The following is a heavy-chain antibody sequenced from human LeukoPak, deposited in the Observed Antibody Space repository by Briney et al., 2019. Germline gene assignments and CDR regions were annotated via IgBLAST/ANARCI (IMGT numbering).Heavy chain of an antibody. J-gene: IGHJ4*02. CDR1: NYSVRSDLH. CDR3: ASLRFGDSYFDF. Sequence: PSETLSLTCKVSNYSVRSDLHWSWIRQSPGRGLEWIAGIYQSGHAYYSPSLKSRVLISFDTSKKELSLKINSVTATDTALYYCASLRFGDSYFDFWGQGTQVTVSS. V-gene: IGHV4-38-2*02. CDR2: IYQSGHA. D-gene: IGHD3-10*01.